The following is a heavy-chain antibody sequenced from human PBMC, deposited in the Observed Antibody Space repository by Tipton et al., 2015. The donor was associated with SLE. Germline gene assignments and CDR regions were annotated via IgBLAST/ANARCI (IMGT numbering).Heavy chain of an antibody. Sequence: TLSLTCAVYGGSFSGYYWSWIRQPAGKGLEWIGYIYTSGSTYYNPSLKSRVTISVDTSKNQFSLKLSSVTAADTAVYYCARGIAVAGFDYWGQGTLVTVSS. CDR1: GGSFSGYY. D-gene: IGHD6-19*01. J-gene: IGHJ4*02. CDR2: IYTSGST. CDR3: ARGIAVAGFDY. V-gene: IGHV4-34*09.